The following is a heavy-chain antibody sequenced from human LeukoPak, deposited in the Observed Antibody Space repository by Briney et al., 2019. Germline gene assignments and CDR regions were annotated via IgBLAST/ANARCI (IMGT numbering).Heavy chain of an antibody. J-gene: IGHJ3*02. CDR1: GFTFSSYA. CDR2: ISGSGSTT. CDR3: ARPRLEYCSGGSCFDAFDT. Sequence: PGGSLRLSCAASGFTFSSYAMNWVRQAPGKGLEWVSAISGSGSTTYYAGSVKGRFTISRDNSKNTLFLQMNSLTAEDTAIYSCARPRLEYCSGGSCFDAFDTWGQGTMVTVSS. V-gene: IGHV3-23*01. D-gene: IGHD2-15*01.